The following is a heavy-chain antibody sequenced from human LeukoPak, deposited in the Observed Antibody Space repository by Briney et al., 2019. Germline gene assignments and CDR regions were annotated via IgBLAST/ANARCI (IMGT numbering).Heavy chain of an antibody. CDR1: GGSISSSSYY. V-gene: IGHV4-39*07. D-gene: IGHD3-9*01. CDR3: ASSRFITIFSY. Sequence: SETLSLTCTVSGGSISSSSYYWGWIRQPPGKGLEWIGSIYYSGSTYYNPSLKSRVTISVDTSKNQFSLKLSSVTAADTAAYYCASSRFITIFSYWGQGTLVTVSS. CDR2: IYYSGST. J-gene: IGHJ4*02.